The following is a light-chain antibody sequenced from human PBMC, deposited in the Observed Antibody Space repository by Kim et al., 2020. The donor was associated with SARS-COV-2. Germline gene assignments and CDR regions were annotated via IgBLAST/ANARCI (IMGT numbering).Light chain of an antibody. V-gene: IGKV1-9*01. CDR3: QQLTHYPT. CDR2: LAS. Sequence: SASVGDRVTITCRDSQVISNHLAWYQLKSGKPPKLLIYLASTLRSGVPSRFSASGSGTEFSLTISSLQPEDCATYYCQQLTHYPTFGGGTKVDIK. J-gene: IGKJ4*01. CDR1: QVISNH.